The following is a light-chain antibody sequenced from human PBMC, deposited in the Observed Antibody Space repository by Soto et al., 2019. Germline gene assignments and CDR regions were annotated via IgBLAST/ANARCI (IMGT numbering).Light chain of an antibody. CDR2: SNN. CDR1: SSNIGSNA. Sequence: QSVLTQPPSASGTPGQRVTISCSGSSSNIGSNAVTWYQQLPGTAPKLLIYSNNQRPSGVPDRFSGSKSGTSASLAISGLQSEDEADYYCAPWDDSLNGVFGGGTKLTVL. V-gene: IGLV1-44*01. J-gene: IGLJ3*02. CDR3: APWDDSLNGV.